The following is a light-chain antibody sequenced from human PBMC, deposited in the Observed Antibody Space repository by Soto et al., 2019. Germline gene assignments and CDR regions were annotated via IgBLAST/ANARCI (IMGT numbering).Light chain of an antibody. CDR2: AVS. V-gene: IGKV1-12*01. J-gene: IGKJ5*01. Sequence: QLTKSASSVSASVGDRDTITCRASQCIXNGFGWYQQKPRKAPDFLXDAVSYLPSGVPSRFSGSGSATDFTLTIRSLQPEDLANYYFQQSYRTTRTFGQGTRLEIK. CDR1: QCIXNG. CDR3: QQSYRTTRT.